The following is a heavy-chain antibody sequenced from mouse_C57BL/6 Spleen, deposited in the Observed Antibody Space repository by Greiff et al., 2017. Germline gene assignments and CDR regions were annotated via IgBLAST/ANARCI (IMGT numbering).Heavy chain of an antibody. D-gene: IGHD1-1*01. V-gene: IGHV1-54*01. CDR2: INPGSGGT. Sequence: QVQLQQSGAELVRPGTSVKVSCKASGYAFTNYLIEWVKQRPGQGLEWIGVINPGSGGTNYNEKFKGKATLTADKSSSTAYMQLSSLTSEDSAVYFCATSTVETWFAYWGQGTLVTVSA. CDR3: ATSTVETWFAY. J-gene: IGHJ3*01. CDR1: GYAFTNYL.